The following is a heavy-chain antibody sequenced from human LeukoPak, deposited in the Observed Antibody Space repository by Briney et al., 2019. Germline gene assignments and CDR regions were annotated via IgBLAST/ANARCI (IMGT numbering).Heavy chain of an antibody. Sequence: PGGSLRPSCAASGFTFNTYGMHWVRQTPGKGLEWVAVIWFDGSRIYYTDSVKGRFTISRDNSKNTLFLQMSSLRAEDSGVYYCARDLAKGRYFDYWGQGTLVTVSS. V-gene: IGHV3-33*01. D-gene: IGHD1-26*01. CDR3: ARDLAKGRYFDY. J-gene: IGHJ4*02. CDR2: IWFDGSRI. CDR1: GFTFNTYG.